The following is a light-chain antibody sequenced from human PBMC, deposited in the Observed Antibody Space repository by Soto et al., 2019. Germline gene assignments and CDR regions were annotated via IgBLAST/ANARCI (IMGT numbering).Light chain of an antibody. V-gene: IGKV1-27*01. CDR1: QGISNY. J-gene: IGKJ4*01. Sequence: DIQMTQSPSSLSASVGDRVTITCRASQGISNYLAWYQQKPGKVPKLLIYAASTLQSGVPSRFSGSGSGTDFTLTISSLQPEDVATYYCEKYNSAPPLTFGGGTKVEIK. CDR2: AAS. CDR3: EKYNSAPPLT.